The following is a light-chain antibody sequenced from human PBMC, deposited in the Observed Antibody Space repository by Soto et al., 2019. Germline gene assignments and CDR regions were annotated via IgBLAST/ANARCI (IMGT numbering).Light chain of an antibody. V-gene: IGKV3-20*01. J-gene: IGKJ1*01. CDR3: QQYGSLSWT. Sequence: EIVLTQSPGTLSLSPGERATLSCRASQSIGSDFLAWYQQKPGQAPRIIIFGASGRATGIPARFSGSGSGTDFTLTISRLEPEDFAVYYCQQYGSLSWTFGQGTKVDIK. CDR2: GAS. CDR1: QSIGSDF.